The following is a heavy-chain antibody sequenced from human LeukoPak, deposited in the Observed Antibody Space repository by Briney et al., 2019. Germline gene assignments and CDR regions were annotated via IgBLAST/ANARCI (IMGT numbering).Heavy chain of an antibody. CDR1: GYTFTGYY. V-gene: IGHV1-2*02. J-gene: IGHJ4*02. CDR2: INPNSGGT. CDR3: ARGDYGDYVGFDY. D-gene: IGHD4-17*01. Sequence: ASVKVSCKASGYTFTGYYMHWVRQAPGQGLEWMGWINPNSGGTNYAQKFQGRVTMTRDTSISTAYMELSGLRSDDTAVYYCARGDYGDYVGFDYWGQGTLVTVSS.